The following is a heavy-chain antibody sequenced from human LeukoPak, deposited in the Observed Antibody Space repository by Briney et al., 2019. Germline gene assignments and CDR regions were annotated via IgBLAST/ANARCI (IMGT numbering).Heavy chain of an antibody. CDR2: ISYDGTKT. CDR1: GFNFIYYA. V-gene: IGHV3-30-3*01. Sequence: GGSLRLSCAGSGFNFIYYAMHWVRQAPGKGLEWVAAISYDGTKTFHSDSVKGRMTISRDISKNTLYLQMNSLRPEDTAVYYCARAPDGMDVWGQGTTVTVSS. CDR3: ARAPDGMDV. J-gene: IGHJ6*02.